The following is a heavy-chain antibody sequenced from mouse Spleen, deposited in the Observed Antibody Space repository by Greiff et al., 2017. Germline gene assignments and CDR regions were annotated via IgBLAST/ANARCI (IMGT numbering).Heavy chain of an antibody. CDR1: GYTFTSYD. CDR2: IYPRDGST. Sequence: VKLMESGPELVKPGASVKLSCKASGYTFTSYDINWVKQRPGQGLEWIGWIYPRDGSTKYNEKFKGKATLTVDTSSSTAYMELHSLTSEDSAVYFCAREGSFITTVVAPFAYWGQGTLVTVSA. D-gene: IGHD1-1*01. J-gene: IGHJ3*01. CDR3: AREGSFITTVVAPFAY. V-gene: IGHV1-85*01.